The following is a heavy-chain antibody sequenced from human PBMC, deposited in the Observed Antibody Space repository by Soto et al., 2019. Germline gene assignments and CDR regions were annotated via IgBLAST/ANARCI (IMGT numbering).Heavy chain of an antibody. CDR2: IYYSGST. V-gene: IGHV4-39*01. CDR1: GGSISSSSYY. D-gene: IGHD3-3*01. CDR3: ASCITIFGVVNYYFDY. Sequence: SETLSLTCTVSGGSISSSSYYWGWIRQPPGKGLEWIGSIYYSGSTYYNPSLKSRVTISVDTSKNQFSLKLSSVTAADTAVYYCASCITIFGVVNYYFDYWGQGTLVTVSS. J-gene: IGHJ4*02.